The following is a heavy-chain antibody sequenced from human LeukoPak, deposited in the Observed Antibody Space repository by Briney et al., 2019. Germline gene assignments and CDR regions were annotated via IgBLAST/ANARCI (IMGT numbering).Heavy chain of an antibody. CDR1: GGSISSGSYY. J-gene: IGHJ4*02. CDR2: IYTSGST. CDR3: ARWYYDILAGYCDDY. D-gene: IGHD3-9*01. Sequence: SETLSLTCTVSGGSISSGSYYCSWLRQPAGKGLEWIGRIYTSGSTNYNPSLKSRATTSEDTPKNQFSLKLSAVAAADTAVYYCARWYYDILAGYCDDYWGQGTLVTVSS. V-gene: IGHV4-61*02.